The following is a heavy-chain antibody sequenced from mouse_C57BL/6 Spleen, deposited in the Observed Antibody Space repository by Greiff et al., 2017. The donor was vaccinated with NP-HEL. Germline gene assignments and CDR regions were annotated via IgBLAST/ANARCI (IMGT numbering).Heavy chain of an antibody. CDR1: GFTFSDYY. D-gene: IGHD2-5*01. V-gene: IGHV5-16*01. CDR2: INYDGSST. Sequence: DVKLVESEGGLVQPGSSMKLSCTASGFTFSDYYMAWVRQVPEKGLEWVANINYDGSSTYYLDSLKSRFIISRDNAKNILYLQMSSLKSEDTATYYCAKRKSNYGYFDVWGTGTTVTVSS. CDR3: AKRKSNYGYFDV. J-gene: IGHJ1*03.